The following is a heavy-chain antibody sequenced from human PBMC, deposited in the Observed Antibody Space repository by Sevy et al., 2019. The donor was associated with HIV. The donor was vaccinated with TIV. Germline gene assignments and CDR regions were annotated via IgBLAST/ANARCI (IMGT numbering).Heavy chain of an antibody. D-gene: IGHD3-22*01. CDR1: GFSFSNYG. Sequence: GGSLRLSCAASGFSFSNYGMHGVRQAPGKGLEWVALIWYDGSSKYYADSVKGRLTISRDNSKNTLSLQMNSLRAEDTAVYYCARGADYFDSSGANFEYWGQGTLVTVSS. CDR2: IWYDGSSK. CDR3: ARGADYFDSSGANFEY. V-gene: IGHV3-33*01. J-gene: IGHJ4*02.